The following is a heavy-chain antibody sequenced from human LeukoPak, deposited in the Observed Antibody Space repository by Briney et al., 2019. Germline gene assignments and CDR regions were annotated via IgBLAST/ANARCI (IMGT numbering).Heavy chain of an antibody. Sequence: GGSLRLSCAASGFTFSSHAMSWVRQAPGKGLEWVSSISSSGSYIYYPDSVKGRFTISRDNAKNSLYLQLNSLRAEDTAVYYCARDIFRSISCYDYWGQGTPVTVSS. CDR2: ISSSGSYI. J-gene: IGHJ4*02. CDR1: GFTFSSHA. CDR3: ARDIFRSISCYDY. V-gene: IGHV3-21*06. D-gene: IGHD2-2*01.